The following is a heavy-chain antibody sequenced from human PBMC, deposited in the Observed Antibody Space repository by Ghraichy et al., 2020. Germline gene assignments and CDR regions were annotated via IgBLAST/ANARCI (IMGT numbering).Heavy chain of an antibody. V-gene: IGHV3-23*01. CDR1: GFIFSTYA. CDR3: AARFGAFLFVVDY. Sequence: GGSLRLSCAGSGFIFSTYAISWARQAPGKGLEWVSGVSDNVGSTYYADSVKGRLTISRDDLKNTLYLQMNSLRAEDTAMYFCAARFGAFLFVVDYWCQGTLLTVSS. J-gene: IGHJ4*02. CDR2: VSDNVGST. D-gene: IGHD3-10*01.